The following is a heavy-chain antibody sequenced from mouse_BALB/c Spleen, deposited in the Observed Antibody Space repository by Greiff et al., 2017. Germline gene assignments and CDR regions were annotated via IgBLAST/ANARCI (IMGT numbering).Heavy chain of an antibody. CDR2: ISSGGSYT. Sequence: EVQVVESGGGLVKPGGSLKLSCAASGFTFSSYAMSWVRQSPEKRLEWVAEISSGGSYTYYPDTVTGRFTISRDNAKNTLYLEMSSLRSEDTAMYYCAREGNYAYWGQGTLVTVSA. D-gene: IGHD2-1*01. CDR1: GFTFSSYA. V-gene: IGHV5-9-4*01. J-gene: IGHJ3*01. CDR3: AREGNYAY.